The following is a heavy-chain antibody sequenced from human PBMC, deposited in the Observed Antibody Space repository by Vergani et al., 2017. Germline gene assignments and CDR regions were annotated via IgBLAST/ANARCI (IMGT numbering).Heavy chain of an antibody. D-gene: IGHD1-26*01. J-gene: IGHJ6*03. CDR1: GYSFTSYW. V-gene: IGHV5-51*01. CDR3: ARASGGHRDYYYYYMDV. CDR2: IYPGDSDT. Sequence: EVQLVQSGAEVKKPGESLKISCKGSGYSFTSYWIGWVRQMPGKGLEWMGIIYPGDSDTRYSPSFQGQVIMSADKSISTAYLQWSSLTASATAMYYCARASGGHRDYYYYYMDVWGKGTTVTVAS.